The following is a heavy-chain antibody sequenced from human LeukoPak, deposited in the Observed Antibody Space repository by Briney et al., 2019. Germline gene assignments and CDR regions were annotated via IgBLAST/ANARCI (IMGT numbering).Heavy chain of an antibody. CDR3: AKSSTVTSFDY. CDR1: GFTFSSCG. Sequence: GGSLRLSCAASGFTFSSCGMHWVRQAPGKGLEWVAVISYDGSNKYYADSVKGRFTISRDNSKNTLYLQMNSLRAEDTAVYYCAKSSTVTSFDYWGQGTLVTVSS. CDR2: ISYDGSNK. D-gene: IGHD4-17*01. V-gene: IGHV3-30*18. J-gene: IGHJ4*02.